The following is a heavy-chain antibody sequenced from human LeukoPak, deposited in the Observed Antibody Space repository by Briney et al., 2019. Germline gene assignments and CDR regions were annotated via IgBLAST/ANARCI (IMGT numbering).Heavy chain of an antibody. D-gene: IGHD6-13*01. V-gene: IGHV3-48*03. CDR2: ISSSGSTI. CDR3: AREYGSTWYAGRGLFDY. Sequence: GGSLRLSCAASGFTFSNYGMNWVRQAPGKGLEWLSYISSSGSTINYADSVKGRVTISRDNAKNSLYLQMNSLRAEDTAIYYCAREYGSTWYAGRGLFDYWGQGTLVTVSS. J-gene: IGHJ4*02. CDR1: GFTFSNYG.